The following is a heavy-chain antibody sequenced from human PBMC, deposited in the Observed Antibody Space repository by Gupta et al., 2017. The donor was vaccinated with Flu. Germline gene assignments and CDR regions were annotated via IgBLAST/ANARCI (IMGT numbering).Heavy chain of an antibody. Sequence: QVQLVQSGAEVKKPGSSVKVSCKASGGSFSSYAINWVRQAPGQGLEWMGGIIPMFGEANYAQKFQGRVTITADTSTRTVYMELRSLRSEDTAVYYCARRYYSDSGPFENYVSSEFDPWGQGTLVTVSS. CDR2: IIPMFGEA. CDR1: GGSFSSYA. J-gene: IGHJ5*02. CDR3: ARRYYSDSGPFENYVSSEFDP. D-gene: IGHD3-22*01. V-gene: IGHV1-69*06.